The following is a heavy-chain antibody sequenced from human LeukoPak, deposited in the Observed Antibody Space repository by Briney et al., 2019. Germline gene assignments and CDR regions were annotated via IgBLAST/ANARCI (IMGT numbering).Heavy chain of an antibody. V-gene: IGHV3-21*01. Sequence: GGSLRLSCAASGFTFSSYSMNWVRQAPGKGLEWVSSISSSSSYIYYADSVKGRFTISRDNAKNPLYLQMNSLRAEDTAVYYCARDKGRFLEWLGDAFDIWGQGTMVTVSS. CDR3: ARDKGRFLEWLGDAFDI. CDR2: ISSSSSYI. CDR1: GFTFSSYS. D-gene: IGHD3-3*01. J-gene: IGHJ3*02.